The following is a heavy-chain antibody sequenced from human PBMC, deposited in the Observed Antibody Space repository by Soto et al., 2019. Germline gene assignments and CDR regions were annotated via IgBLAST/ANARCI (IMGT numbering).Heavy chain of an antibody. CDR3: ARALGYSGYAGMDV. V-gene: IGHV1-18*01. D-gene: IGHD5-12*01. CDR1: GYTFTIYG. Sequence: QVQLVQSGGEVKKPGASVKVSCKASGYTFTIYGINWVRQAPGQGLEWMGWISPDNGNTNYAQKLQGRVTTTTDTSSSTAYMELRSLRSDDTAVYYCARALGYSGYAGMDVWGQGTTVPFSS. CDR2: ISPDNGNT. J-gene: IGHJ6*02.